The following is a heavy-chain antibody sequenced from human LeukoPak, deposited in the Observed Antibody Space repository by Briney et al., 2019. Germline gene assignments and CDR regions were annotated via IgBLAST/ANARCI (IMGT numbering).Heavy chain of an antibody. CDR3: AKVLLWFGEFSHFDY. CDR2: IRYDGSDK. V-gene: IGHV3-30*02. D-gene: IGHD3-10*01. J-gene: IGHJ4*02. Sequence: GGSLRLSCVASGFTFSSYGMYWVRQAPGKGLEWVAFIRYDGSDKYYADSVKGRFTISRDDSKNTLYLQMNSLRAEDTAVYYCAKVLLWFGEFSHFDYWGQGTLVTVSS. CDR1: GFTFSSYG.